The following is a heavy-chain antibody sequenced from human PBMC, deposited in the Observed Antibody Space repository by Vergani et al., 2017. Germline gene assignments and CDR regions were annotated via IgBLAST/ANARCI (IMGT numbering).Heavy chain of an antibody. D-gene: IGHD4-11*01. V-gene: IGHV3-23*01. J-gene: IGHJ4*02. CDR2: VSGSSATP. CDR1: GFSFPGYA. Sequence: EVQLLESGGGLVQPGGSLRLSCEASGFSFPGYAMSWVRQAPGKGLEWVSSVSGSSATPYYADSVKGRFIISRDNSKNTLHLQMNSLRADDTAMYFCARDLSYSTAWPFFDSRGQGTLVTVSS. CDR3: ARDLSYSTAWPFFDS.